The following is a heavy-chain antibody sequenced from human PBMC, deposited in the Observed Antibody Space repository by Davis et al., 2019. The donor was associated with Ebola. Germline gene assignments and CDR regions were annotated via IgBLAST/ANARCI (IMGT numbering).Heavy chain of an antibody. CDR1: GYTFTSYY. D-gene: IGHD5-12*01. Sequence: ASVKVSCKASGYTFTSYYMHWVRQAPGQGLEWMGIINPSGGSTSYAQKFQGRVTMTRNTSISTAYMELSSLRSEDTAVYYCARLGYDFYYYGMDVWGQGTTVTVSS. V-gene: IGHV1-46*01. CDR3: ARLGYDFYYYGMDV. CDR2: INPSGGST. J-gene: IGHJ6*02.